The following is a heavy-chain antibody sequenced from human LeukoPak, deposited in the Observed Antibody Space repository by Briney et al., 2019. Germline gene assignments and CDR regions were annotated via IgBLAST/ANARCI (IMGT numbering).Heavy chain of an antibody. CDR1: GFTVSSNY. J-gene: IGHJ3*02. V-gene: IGHV3-53*01. Sequence: GGSLRLSCAASGFTVSSNYMSWVRQAPGKGLEWGSLIYSGGSTFYADSVKGRFTISRDNSKNTLSLQMNSLSAEDTAVYYYARGGSYLSAFDIWGKGIMVTVSS. D-gene: IGHD1-26*01. CDR2: IYSGGST. CDR3: ARGGSYLSAFDI.